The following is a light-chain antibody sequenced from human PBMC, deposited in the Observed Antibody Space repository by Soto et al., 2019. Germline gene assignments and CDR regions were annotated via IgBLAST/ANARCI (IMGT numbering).Light chain of an antibody. CDR2: DDS. CDR1: NIGSKS. V-gene: IGLV3-21*02. Sequence: SYVVTQPPSVSVAPGQTAKITCGGNNIGSKSVHWYQQRPGQAPVLDIYDDSDRPSGIPDRFSGSNSGNTATVTISSVEAGDEADYYCQVWDNVSDHWVFGGGTKLTVL. CDR3: QVWDNVSDHWV. J-gene: IGLJ3*02.